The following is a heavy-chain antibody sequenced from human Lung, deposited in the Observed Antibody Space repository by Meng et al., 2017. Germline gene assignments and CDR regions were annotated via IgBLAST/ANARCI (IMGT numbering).Heavy chain of an antibody. CDR2: INPKSGDT. CDR1: GYNFPDYY. V-gene: IGHV1-2*06. J-gene: IGHJ4*02. CDR3: ARDEDISAAGKLFGDY. D-gene: IGHD6-25*01. Sequence: QVSLVESGDGVKKPGASWKVSCKPSGYNFPDYYIHWVRRAPGQGLEWMGRINPKSGDTHYAQKFQARVTMTGDTSISTAYMELSGLRSDDTAMYYCARDEDISAAGKLFGDYWGQGTLVTVSS.